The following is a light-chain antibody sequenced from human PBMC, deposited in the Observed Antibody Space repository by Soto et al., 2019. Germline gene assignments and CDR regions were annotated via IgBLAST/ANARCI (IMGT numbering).Light chain of an antibody. CDR2: AAS. CDR3: QQSYRFPKT. J-gene: IGKJ1*01. CDR1: QTVTSY. V-gene: IGKV1-39*01. Sequence: DVQMTQSPSSLSASVGNSLTLTCRASQTVTSYLNWYQQKPGKAPKLLIYAASTLQSGVPSRFSGSGSGTESTLTIISLQPEDFATYYCQQSYRFPKTFGRGTKVEVK.